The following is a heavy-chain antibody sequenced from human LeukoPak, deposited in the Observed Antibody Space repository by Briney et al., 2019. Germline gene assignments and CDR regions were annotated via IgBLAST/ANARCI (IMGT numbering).Heavy chain of an antibody. CDR2: IYSGGST. D-gene: IGHD1-1*01. V-gene: IGHV3-66*01. J-gene: IGHJ4*02. CDR1: GFTVSSNY. Sequence: GGSLRLSCAASGFTVSSNYMSWVRQAPGKGLEWVSVIYSGGSTYYADSVKGRFTVSRDNSKNTLNLQMNSLRAEDTAVYHCARDSRDSWKQAFDYWGQGTLVTVSS. CDR3: ARDSRDSWKQAFDY.